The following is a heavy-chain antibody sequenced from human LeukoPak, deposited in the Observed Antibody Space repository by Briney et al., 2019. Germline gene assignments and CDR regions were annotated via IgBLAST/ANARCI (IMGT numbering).Heavy chain of an antibody. D-gene: IGHD3-22*01. CDR1: CGSISSGGYY. CDR2: VYYSGST. V-gene: IGHV4-31*03. CDR3: ARGLHDYYDSSGYYSSGDHWFDP. J-gene: IGHJ5*02. Sequence: SQTLSLTCTVSCGSISSGGYYWSWIRQHPGKGLEWIGYVYYSGSTYYNPSLKSRVTISVDTSKNQFSLKLSSVTAADTAVYYCARGLHDYYDSSGYYSSGDHWFDPWGQGTLVTVSS.